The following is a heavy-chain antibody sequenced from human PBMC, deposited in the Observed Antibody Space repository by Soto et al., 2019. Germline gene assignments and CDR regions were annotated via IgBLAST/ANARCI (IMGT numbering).Heavy chain of an antibody. J-gene: IGHJ4*02. CDR3: AKDQGIVGATGVY. CDR2: ITGSGGST. Sequence: PGGSLRLSCVASGFTLSTYAMSWVRQAPGKGLEWVSGITGSGGSTYYADSVKGRFTISRDNSKNTLYLQMNSLRAEDTAVYYCAKDQGIVGATGVYWGQGTLVTVSS. D-gene: IGHD1-26*01. V-gene: IGHV3-23*01. CDR1: GFTLSTYA.